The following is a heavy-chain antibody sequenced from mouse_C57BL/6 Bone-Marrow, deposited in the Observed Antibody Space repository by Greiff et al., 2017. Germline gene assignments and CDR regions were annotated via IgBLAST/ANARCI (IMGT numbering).Heavy chain of an antibody. V-gene: IGHV1-64*01. CDR2: IYPNSGST. CDR1: GYTFTSYW. D-gene: IGHD1-1*01. CDR3: ARGLLLRFYAMAY. J-gene: IGHJ4*01. Sequence: QVQLQQPGAELVKPGASVKLSCKASGYTFTSYWMHWVKQRPGQGLEWIGMIYPNSGSTNYNEKFKSKATLTVDKSSSTAYMQLSSLTSEDSAVYYCARGLLLRFYAMAYWGQGTSVTVSS.